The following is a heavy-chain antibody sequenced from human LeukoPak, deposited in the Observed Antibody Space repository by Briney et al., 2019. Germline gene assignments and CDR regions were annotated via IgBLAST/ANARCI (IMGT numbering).Heavy chain of an antibody. J-gene: IGHJ4*02. CDR1: GFTFSSNW. CDR2: IKEDGSEK. CDR3: ARDAYRNFDY. Sequence: GGSLRLSCAASGFTFSSNWMSWVRQAPGKGLEWVAKIKEDGSEKYYVDSVKGRFTISRDNAKNSLYLQMNSLRGEDTAVYYCARDAYRNFDYWGQGTLVTVSS. V-gene: IGHV3-7*03. D-gene: IGHD5-18*01.